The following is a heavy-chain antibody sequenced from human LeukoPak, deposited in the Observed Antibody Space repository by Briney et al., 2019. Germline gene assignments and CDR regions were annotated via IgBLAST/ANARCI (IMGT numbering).Heavy chain of an antibody. CDR2: MYYSGTI. J-gene: IGHJ4*02. D-gene: IGHD1-7*01. Sequence: SETLSLTCAVSGYSISSGYYWGWVRQPPGKGLEWIGSMYYSGTIYYNPSLKSRVTISVDTSKNQFSLKLSSVTAADTAVYYCARHEPDTGTTDSGFDYWGQGTLVTVSS. V-gene: IGHV4-38-2*01. CDR3: ARHEPDTGTTDSGFDY. CDR1: GYSISSGYY.